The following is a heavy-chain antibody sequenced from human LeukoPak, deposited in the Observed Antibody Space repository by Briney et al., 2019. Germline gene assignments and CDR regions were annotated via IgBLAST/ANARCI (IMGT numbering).Heavy chain of an antibody. CDR2: IWYDGSNK. CDR1: GFTFSSYG. CDR3: AKGHDDDFWSGYTDY. D-gene: IGHD3-3*01. J-gene: IGHJ4*02. V-gene: IGHV3-33*06. Sequence: QPGGSLRLSCAASGFTFSSYGMHWVRQAPGKGLEWVAVIWYDGSNKYYADSVKGRFTISRDNSKNTLYLQMNSLRAEDTAVYYCAKGHDDDFWSGYTDYWGQGTLVTVSS.